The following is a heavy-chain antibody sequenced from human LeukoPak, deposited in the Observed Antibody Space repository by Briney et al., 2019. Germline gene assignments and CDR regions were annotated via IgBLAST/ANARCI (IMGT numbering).Heavy chain of an antibody. CDR3: AKDAQPRSRWFDP. Sequence: GGSLRLSCAASGFIFKDYWMIWVRQAPGKGLEWVANIKQDGSEKYYVDSVKGRFTISRDNAKNLLYLQMNTLRAEDTAMYYCAKDAQPRSRWFDPWGQGTLVTVSS. D-gene: IGHD3-16*01. CDR2: IKQDGSEK. CDR1: GFIFKDYW. J-gene: IGHJ5*02. V-gene: IGHV3-7*03.